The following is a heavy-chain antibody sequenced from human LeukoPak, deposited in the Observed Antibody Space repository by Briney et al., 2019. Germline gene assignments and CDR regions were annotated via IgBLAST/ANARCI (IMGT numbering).Heavy chain of an antibody. D-gene: IGHD2-2*01. CDR2: IKSKTDGGTT. CDR3: TTDRGYQLLSDAFDI. V-gene: IGHV3-15*01. CDR1: GFTFSNAW. Sequence: GGSLRLSCAASGFTFSNAWMSWVRQAPGKGLEWVGRIKSKTDGGTTDYAAPVKGRFTISRDDSKNTLYLQMNSLKTEDTAVYYCTTDRGYQLLSDAFDIWGQGTMVTVSS. J-gene: IGHJ3*02.